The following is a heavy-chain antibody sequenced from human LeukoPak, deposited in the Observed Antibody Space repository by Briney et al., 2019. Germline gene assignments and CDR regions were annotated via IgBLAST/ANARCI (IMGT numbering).Heavy chain of an antibody. CDR3: AKDMVPREEQLPHLGWFDP. D-gene: IGHD6-13*01. CDR2: ISWNSGSI. Sequence: PGRSLRLSCAASGFTFDDYAMHWVRQAPGKGLEWVSGISWNSGSIGYADSVKGRFTISRDNAKNSLYLQMNSLRAEDTALYYCAKDMVPREEQLPHLGWFDPWGQGTLVTVSS. V-gene: IGHV3-9*01. CDR1: GFTFDDYA. J-gene: IGHJ5*02.